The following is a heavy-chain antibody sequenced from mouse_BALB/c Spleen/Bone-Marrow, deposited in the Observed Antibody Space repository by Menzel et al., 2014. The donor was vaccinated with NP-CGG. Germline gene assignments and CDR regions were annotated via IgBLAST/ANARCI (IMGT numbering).Heavy chain of an antibody. CDR2: INPSNGGT. D-gene: IGHD1-1*01. J-gene: IGHJ1*01. CDR3: TRDHYYYGSCYRYFDV. CDR1: GYTFTSYY. V-gene: IGHV1S81*02. Sequence: VQLQQSGAELVKPGASVKLSCKASGYTFTSYYMYWVKQRPGQGLEWIGGINPSNGGTNFNEKFKSKATLTVDKSSSTAYMQLSSLTSEDSAVYYWTRDHYYYGSCYRYFDVWGGGTAVSVSS.